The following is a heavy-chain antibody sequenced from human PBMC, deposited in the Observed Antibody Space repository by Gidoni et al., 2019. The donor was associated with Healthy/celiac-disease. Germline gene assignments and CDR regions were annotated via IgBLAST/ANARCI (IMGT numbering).Heavy chain of an antibody. D-gene: IGHD1-7*01. CDR3: AREIGGTTSVYYYYGMDV. CDR1: GSSISSGYY. CDR2: IYHSGST. J-gene: IGHJ6*02. Sequence: QVQLQESGPGLVKPSETLSLTCAVSGSSISSGYYWGWIRQPPGKGLEWIGSIYHSGSTYYNPSLKSRVTISVDTSKNQFSLKLSSVTAADTAVYYCAREIGGTTSVYYYYGMDVWGQGTTVTVSS. V-gene: IGHV4-38-2*02.